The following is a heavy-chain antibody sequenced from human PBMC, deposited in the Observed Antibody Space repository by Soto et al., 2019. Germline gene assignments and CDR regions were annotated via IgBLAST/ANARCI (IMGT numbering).Heavy chain of an antibody. CDR1: GDTFSSFA. Sequence: QVQLVQSGAEVKKPGSSVKVSCKASGDTFSSFAISWMRQAPGQGLEWMGGIIPIFRTPNYAQKFQGRVTITADEPTNTAYMELSSLTSEDTAVYYCARDKDREQLGGNYYYALYVWGQGTTVIVSS. V-gene: IGHV1-69*12. CDR2: IIPIFRTP. CDR3: ARDKDREQLGGNYYYALYV. D-gene: IGHD1-1*01. J-gene: IGHJ6*02.